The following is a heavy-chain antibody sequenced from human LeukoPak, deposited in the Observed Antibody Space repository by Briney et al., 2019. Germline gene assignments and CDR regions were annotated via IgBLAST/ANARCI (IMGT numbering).Heavy chain of an antibody. CDR1: GFTFSSYS. J-gene: IGHJ1*01. CDR3: ARDAGYCSGGSCYGRYSQH. CDR2: ISSSSSYI. Sequence: GGSLRLSCAASGFTFSSYSMNWVRQAPGKGLEWVSSISSSSSYIYYADSVKGRFTISRDNAKNSLYLQMNSLRAEDTAVYYCARDAGYCSGGSCYGRYSQHWGQGTLVTVSS. D-gene: IGHD2-15*01. V-gene: IGHV3-21*01.